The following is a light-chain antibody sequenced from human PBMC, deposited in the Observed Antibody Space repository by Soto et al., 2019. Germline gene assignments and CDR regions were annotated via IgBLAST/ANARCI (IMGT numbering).Light chain of an antibody. Sequence: DIQMTQSPSTLAGSVGDRVTITCRASQTISSWLAWYQQKPGKAPKLLIYKPSTLKSGVPSRFSGSGSGTEFTLTISSLQPDVFANYYCQHYHRYSEAFGEGTKVQL. CDR2: KPS. CDR3: QHYHRYSEA. CDR1: QTISSW. V-gene: IGKV1-5*03. J-gene: IGKJ1*01.